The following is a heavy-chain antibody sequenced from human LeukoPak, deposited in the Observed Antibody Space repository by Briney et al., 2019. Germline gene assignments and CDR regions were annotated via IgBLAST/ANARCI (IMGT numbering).Heavy chain of an antibody. J-gene: IGHJ4*02. Sequence: PSQTLSLTCTVSGGSISSGNYYLSWIRQPAGKGLEWIGRIYSSGSTNHNPSLKSRVTISADTSKNQFSLKLSSLTAADTALYYCVRHVSPGDQLVRSYFDNWGQGTLVTVSS. CDR3: VRHVSPGDQLVRSYFDN. CDR1: GGSISSGNYY. CDR2: IYSSGST. D-gene: IGHD6-6*01. V-gene: IGHV4-61*02.